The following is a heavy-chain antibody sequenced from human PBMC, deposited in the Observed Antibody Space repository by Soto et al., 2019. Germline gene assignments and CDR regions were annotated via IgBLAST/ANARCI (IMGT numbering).Heavy chain of an antibody. V-gene: IGHV3-23*01. D-gene: IGHD6-19*01. CDR3: AKGWYSSGWSRY. CDR1: GFTFSSYA. Sequence: EVQLLESGGGLVQPGGSLRLSCAASGFTFSSYAMSWVRQAPGKGLEWVSAISGSGGSTYYADSVKGRFTISRDNSKNTLYLQMNGLRAEDTAVYDCAKGWYSSGWSRYWGQGTLVTVSS. CDR2: ISGSGGST. J-gene: IGHJ4*02.